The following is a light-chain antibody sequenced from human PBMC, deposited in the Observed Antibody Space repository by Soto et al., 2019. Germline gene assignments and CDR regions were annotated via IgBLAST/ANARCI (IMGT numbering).Light chain of an antibody. CDR1: QDISNY. CDR3: QQSDNFPIT. CDR2: DAS. J-gene: IGKJ5*01. Sequence: DIQMTQSPSSLSASVGDRVTITCRASQDISNYLNWYQQRPGKAPKLLIYDASNLERGVPSRFSGTRSGTHFTFAITSLQPEDVATYYCQQSDNFPITFGQGTRLEI. V-gene: IGKV1-33*01.